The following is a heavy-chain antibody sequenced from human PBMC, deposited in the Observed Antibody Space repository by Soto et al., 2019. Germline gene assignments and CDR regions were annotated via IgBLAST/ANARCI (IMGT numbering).Heavy chain of an antibody. Sequence: GGSLRLSCAVSGFTFSSYAMSWVRQAPGKGLEWVAAISGSGGSTYYADTVKGRFTISRDNSKNTLYLQMNSLRAEDTAVYYCAKESYYDMLAFDYWGQGTLVTVSS. CDR3: AKESYYDMLAFDY. CDR2: ISGSGGST. V-gene: IGHV3-23*01. J-gene: IGHJ4*02. D-gene: IGHD3-9*01. CDR1: GFTFSSYA.